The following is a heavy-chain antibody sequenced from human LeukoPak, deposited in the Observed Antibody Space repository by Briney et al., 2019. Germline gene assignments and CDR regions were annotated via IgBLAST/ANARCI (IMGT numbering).Heavy chain of an antibody. Sequence: ASVTVSCKASGYTFTGYFMHWVRQAPGQGLERMGWINPKSGGTNYAQKFQGRVTMTRDTSISTAYMELSRLGSDDTAVYYCARGRGYNYGHEGSVDFWGQGTLVTVSS. CDR3: ARGRGYNYGHEGSVDF. J-gene: IGHJ4*02. V-gene: IGHV1-2*02. CDR2: INPKSGGT. D-gene: IGHD5-18*01. CDR1: GYTFTGYF.